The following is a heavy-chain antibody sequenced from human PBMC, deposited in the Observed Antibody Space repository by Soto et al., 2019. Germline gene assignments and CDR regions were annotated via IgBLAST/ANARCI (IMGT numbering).Heavy chain of an antibody. V-gene: IGHV4-4*07. CDR3: ARVGGYSYGYPFDY. Sequence: SETVLTCTVSGGSISSYYWSWIRQPAGKGLEWIGRIYTSGSTNYNPSLKSRVTMSVDTSKNQFSLKLSSVTAADTAVYYCARVGGYSYGYPFDYWGQGILVTVSS. J-gene: IGHJ4*02. CDR2: IYTSGST. D-gene: IGHD5-18*01. CDR1: GGSISSYY.